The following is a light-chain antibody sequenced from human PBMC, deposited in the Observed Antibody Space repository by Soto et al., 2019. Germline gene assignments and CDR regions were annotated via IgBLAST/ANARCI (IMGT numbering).Light chain of an antibody. CDR3: QQYGSSPPIT. CDR2: GAS. V-gene: IGKV3-20*01. Sequence: EIVLTQSPGTLSLSPGERATLSCRASQSVSSSYLAWYQQKPGQAPRLLIYGASSRATGIPDRFSGSGSGTDFTLTIIRLEPEDFAVYYCQQYGSSPPITFGQGTRL. J-gene: IGKJ5*01. CDR1: QSVSSSY.